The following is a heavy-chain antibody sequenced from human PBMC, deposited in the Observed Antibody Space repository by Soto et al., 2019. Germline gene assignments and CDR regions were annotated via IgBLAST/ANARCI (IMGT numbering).Heavy chain of an antibody. V-gene: IGHV3-23*01. J-gene: IGHJ4*02. CDR2: ISNSGDNT. D-gene: IGHD2-15*01. CDR3: AKRSRSPDCSSGSCYSPLDY. CDR1: GFTFSNYA. Sequence: EVQLLDSGGGLVQPGGSLRLSCAASGFTFSNYAMTWVRQAPGKGLEWVSTISNSGDNTYYADSVKGRFTIFRDNSQNTLYLQMNSLIGEDTAVYYCAKRSRSPDCSSGSCYSPLDYLGQGTLVTASS.